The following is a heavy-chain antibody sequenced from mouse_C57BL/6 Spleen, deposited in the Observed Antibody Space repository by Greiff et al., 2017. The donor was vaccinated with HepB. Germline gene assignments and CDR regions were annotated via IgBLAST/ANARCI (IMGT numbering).Heavy chain of an antibody. Sequence: VQRVESGAELAKPGASVKLSCKASGYTFTSYWMHWVKQRPGQGLEWIGYINPSSGYTKYNQKFKDKATLTADKSSSTAYMQLSSLTYEDSAVYYCARSRDWYFDVWGTGTTVTVSS. CDR1: GYTFTSYW. V-gene: IGHV1-7*01. CDR3: ARSRDWYFDV. CDR2: INPSSGYT. J-gene: IGHJ1*03.